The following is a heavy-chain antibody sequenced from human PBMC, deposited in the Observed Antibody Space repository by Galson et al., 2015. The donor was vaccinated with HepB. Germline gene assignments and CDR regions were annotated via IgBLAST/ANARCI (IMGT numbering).Heavy chain of an antibody. CDR3: AKAESSGDFWSGYYTAGDY. J-gene: IGHJ4*02. D-gene: IGHD3-3*01. CDR1: GFTFDDYA. Sequence: SLRLSCAASGFTFDDYAMHWVRQAPGKGLEWVSGISWNSGSIGYADSVKGRFTISRDSAKNSLYLQMNSLRVEDTALYYCAKAESSGDFWSGYYTAGDYWGQGTLVTVSS. V-gene: IGHV3-9*01. CDR2: ISWNSGSI.